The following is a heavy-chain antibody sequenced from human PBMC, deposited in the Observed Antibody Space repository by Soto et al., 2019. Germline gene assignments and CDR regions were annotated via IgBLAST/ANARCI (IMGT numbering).Heavy chain of an antibody. CDR2: IIPIFGTA. CDR1: GCTFSSYA. CDR3: ARDDPYYDSSVHRLFDY. D-gene: IGHD3-22*01. Sequence: SVKVSCKASGCTFSSYAISWVRQAPGQGLEWMGGIIPIFGTANYAQKFQGRVTITADKSTSTAYMELSSLRSEDTAVYYCARDDPYYDSSVHRLFDYWGQGPLVTVSS. J-gene: IGHJ4*02. V-gene: IGHV1-69*06.